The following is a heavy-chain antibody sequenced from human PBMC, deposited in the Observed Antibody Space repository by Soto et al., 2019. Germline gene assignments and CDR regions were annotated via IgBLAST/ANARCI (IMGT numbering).Heavy chain of an antibody. V-gene: IGHV4-4*02. J-gene: IGHJ4*02. Sequence: SETLSLTCSVSGGSFTSNNWWTWVRQPPGQGLEWIGEIYRTGSTNYNPSLKSRVTISLDRSENQFSLKVTSLTAADAAVYYCASRDPGTSVDYWGQGTLVTVSS. D-gene: IGHD1-7*01. CDR3: ASRDPGTSVDY. CDR1: GGSFTSNNW. CDR2: IYRTGST.